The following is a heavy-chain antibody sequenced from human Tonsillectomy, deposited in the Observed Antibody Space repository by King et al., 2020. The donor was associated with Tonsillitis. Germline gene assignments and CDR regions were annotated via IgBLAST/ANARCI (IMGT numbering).Heavy chain of an antibody. V-gene: IGHV3-7*04. Sequence: VQLVESGGGFVQPGGSRRLSCEASGFIFSEYWKTWVRQAPGKGLEWVATINQDGSEQYYVDSVKGRFTISRDNGKNSLYLQMNSLRAEDTAVYYCARVQEFYDSSGKRPDALDIWGQGTMVIVSS. J-gene: IGHJ3*02. D-gene: IGHD3-22*01. CDR3: ARVQEFYDSSGKRPDALDI. CDR2: INQDGSEQ. CDR1: GFIFSEYW.